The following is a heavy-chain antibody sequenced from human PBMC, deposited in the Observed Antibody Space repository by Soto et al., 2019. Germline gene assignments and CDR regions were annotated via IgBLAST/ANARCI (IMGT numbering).Heavy chain of an antibody. CDR1: GGTFNRNT. CDR2: ITPMFGTA. CDR3: ARKFDFDRSGYFYAY. D-gene: IGHD3-22*01. Sequence: SVKVSCKASGGTFNRNTISWVRQAPGQGLEWTGGITPMFGTANYAQKFQGRVTITADESTSTAYMELSRLRSEDTAVYYCARKFDFDRSGYFYAYWGQGTPVTVSS. V-gene: IGHV1-69*13. J-gene: IGHJ4*02.